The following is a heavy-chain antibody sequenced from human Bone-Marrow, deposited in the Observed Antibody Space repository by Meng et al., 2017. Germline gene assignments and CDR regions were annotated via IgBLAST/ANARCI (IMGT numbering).Heavy chain of an antibody. V-gene: IGHV3-23*01. J-gene: IGHJ4*02. CDR1: GFTFSSYA. D-gene: IGHD2-15*01. Sequence: GGSLRLSCAASGFTFSSYAMSWVRQAPGKGLEWVSAISGSGGSTYYADSVKGRFTISRDNSKNTLYLQMNSLRAEDTAVYYCAKSGILFVAPNSQAFDIWGQGTRVTVSS. CDR2: ISGSGGST. CDR3: AKSGILFVAPNSQAFDI.